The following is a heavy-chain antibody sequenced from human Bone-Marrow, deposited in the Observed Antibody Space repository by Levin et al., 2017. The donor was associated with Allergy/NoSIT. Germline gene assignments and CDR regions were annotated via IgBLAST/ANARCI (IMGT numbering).Heavy chain of an antibody. Sequence: GGSLRLSCAASGLLFSSYDMNWVRQAPGKGLEWVSSISAGGNYIYYADSVKGRFTISRDNAKNSLFLQMNSLRAEDKAVYYCASCAMYHYDRSAFEYCYYAMDVWGQGTTVTVSS. J-gene: IGHJ6*02. CDR3: ASCAMYHYDRSAFEYCYYAMDV. CDR1: GLLFSSYD. V-gene: IGHV3-21*01. D-gene: IGHD3-22*01. CDR2: ISAGGNYI.